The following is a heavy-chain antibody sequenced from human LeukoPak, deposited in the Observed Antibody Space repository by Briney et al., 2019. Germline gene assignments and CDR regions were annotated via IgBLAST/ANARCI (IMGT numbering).Heavy chain of an antibody. J-gene: IGHJ6*03. D-gene: IGHD6-6*01. CDR3: ARAGIAARPGYYYYYYYMDV. CDR2: IYHSGST. CDR1: GGSISSSNW. V-gene: IGHV4-4*02. Sequence: SETLSLTCAVSGGSISSSNWWSWVRQPPGKGLEWIGQIYHSGSTNYNPSLKSRVTISVDTSKNQFSLKLSSVTAADTAVYYCARAGIAARPGYYYYYYYMDVWGKGTTVTVSS.